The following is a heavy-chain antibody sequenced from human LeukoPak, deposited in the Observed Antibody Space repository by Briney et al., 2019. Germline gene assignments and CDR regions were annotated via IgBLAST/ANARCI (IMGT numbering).Heavy chain of an antibody. V-gene: IGHV3-30-3*01. CDR1: GFTFTNYA. Sequence: GGSLRLSCTASGFTFTNYAIHWVRQAPGKGLEWVAVISFDGNNTYYADSVRGRFTISRDNSKNTLYVQINSLRPDDTAVYYCARDGSIVLVPAAFQGDAFDIWGQGTLVIVSS. CDR2: ISFDGNNT. CDR3: ARDGSIVLVPAAFQGDAFDI. D-gene: IGHD2-2*01. J-gene: IGHJ3*02.